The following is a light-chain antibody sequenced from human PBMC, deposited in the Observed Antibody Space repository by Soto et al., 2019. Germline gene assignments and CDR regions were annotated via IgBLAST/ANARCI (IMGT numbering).Light chain of an antibody. CDR1: QDININ. V-gene: IGKV3-15*01. J-gene: IGKJ5*01. CDR3: QQYDNWPPYT. Sequence: DIVMTQSPATLSVSPGERATLSCRAIQDININLAWYQQKAGQAPRLLIYSASTRAAGIPARFSGTGSETDFTLTIDSLQSEDFAVYYCQQYDNWPPYTFGQGTRLEIK. CDR2: SAS.